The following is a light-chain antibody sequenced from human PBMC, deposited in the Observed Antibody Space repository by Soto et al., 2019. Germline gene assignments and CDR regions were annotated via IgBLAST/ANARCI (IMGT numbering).Light chain of an antibody. CDR2: GTS. CDR1: ESVRSSS. CDR3: QQYGSMWT. J-gene: IGKJ1*01. Sequence: EIVLTPSPGTLSLSPGDRATLSCRASESVRSSSLAWYQHKPGQAPRLVISGTSRRATGIPDRFSGSGSGTDFTLTINRLEPEDFAMYYCQQYGSMWTFGQGTKVDI. V-gene: IGKV3-20*01.